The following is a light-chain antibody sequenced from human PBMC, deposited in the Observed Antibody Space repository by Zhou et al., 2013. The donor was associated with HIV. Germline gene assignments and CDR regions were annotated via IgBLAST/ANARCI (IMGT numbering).Light chain of an antibody. V-gene: IGKV3-20*01. CDR1: QSVSSSY. Sequence: EIVLTQSPGTLSLSPGERATLSCRASQSVSSSYLAWYQQKPGQAPRLLIYGASSRATGIPDRFSGSGSGTDFTLTISRLEPEDFAVYYCQQYGSPVWTFGQGTKVEIE. CDR3: QQYGSPVWT. J-gene: IGKJ1*01. CDR2: GAS.